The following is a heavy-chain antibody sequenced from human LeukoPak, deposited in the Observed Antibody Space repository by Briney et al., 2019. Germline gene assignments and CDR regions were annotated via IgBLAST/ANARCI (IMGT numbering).Heavy chain of an antibody. CDR2: ISGSGGST. D-gene: IGHD3-22*01. CDR1: GFTFSSYA. J-gene: IGHJ4*02. Sequence: GGSLRLSCAASGFTFSSYAMSWVRQAPGKGLEWVSAISGSGGSTYYADSVKGRFTISRDNSKNTLYLQMNSLRAEDTAVYYCAKDLGAEYYYDSSGYYLFPLDYWGQGTLVTVSS. CDR3: AKDLGAEYYYDSSGYYLFPLDY. V-gene: IGHV3-23*01.